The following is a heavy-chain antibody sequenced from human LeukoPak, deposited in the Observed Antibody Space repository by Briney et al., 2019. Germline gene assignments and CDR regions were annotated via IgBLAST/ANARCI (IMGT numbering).Heavy chain of an antibody. CDR3: AAAHSYELPDY. Sequence: GASVKVSCKASGFIFTSSAVQWVRQARGQRLEWIGWIVVGSGNTNYAQKFQERVTITRDMSTSTAYMELSSLRSEDTAVYYCAAAHSYELPDYWGQGTLVTVSS. V-gene: IGHV1-58*01. CDR1: GFIFTSSA. D-gene: IGHD5-18*01. CDR2: IVVGSGNT. J-gene: IGHJ4*02.